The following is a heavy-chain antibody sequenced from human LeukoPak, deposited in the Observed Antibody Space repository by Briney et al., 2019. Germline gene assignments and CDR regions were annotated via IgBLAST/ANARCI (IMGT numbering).Heavy chain of an antibody. D-gene: IGHD2-2*01. CDR3: AREYHSYGYYYYYMDV. V-gene: IGHV3-30-3*01. CDR1: GFTFSSYA. CDR2: ISYDGSNK. Sequence: GRSLRLSCAASGFTFSSYAMHWVRQAPGKGLEWVAVISYDGSNKYYADSVKGRFTISRDNSKNTLYLQMNSLRAEDTAVYYCAREYHSYGYYYYYMDVWGKGTTVTVSS. J-gene: IGHJ6*03.